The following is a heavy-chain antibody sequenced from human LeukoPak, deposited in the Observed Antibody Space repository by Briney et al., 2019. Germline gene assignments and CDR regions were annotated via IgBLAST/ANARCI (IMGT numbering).Heavy chain of an antibody. CDR2: INPNSGGT. CDR1: GYTFTGYY. D-gene: IGHD3-10*01. CDR3: AQSGHYYYMDV. Sequence: ASVKVSCKASGYTFTGYYMHWVRQAPGQGLEWMGWINPNSGGTNHAQKFQGRVTMTRDTSISTAYMELSRLRSDDTAVYYCAQSGHYYYMDVWGKGTTVTVPS. V-gene: IGHV1-2*02. J-gene: IGHJ6*03.